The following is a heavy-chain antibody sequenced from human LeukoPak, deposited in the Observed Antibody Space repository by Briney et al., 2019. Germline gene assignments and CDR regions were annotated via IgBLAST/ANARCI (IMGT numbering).Heavy chain of an antibody. V-gene: IGHV3-9*01. CDR1: VVPFYEDA. CDR2: ICDSRETT. Sequence: PVGCLRLSSAPSVVPFYEDAMHWVRQAPGKGRWWGSGICDSRETTDYVDSVKGRFTISRDNIPKSLYLHMYRLRVAYTPLYYCAKDRGGGYQLEDAYDVWGEG. D-gene: IGHD5-24*01. J-gene: IGHJ3*01. CDR3: AKDRGGGYQLEDAYDV.